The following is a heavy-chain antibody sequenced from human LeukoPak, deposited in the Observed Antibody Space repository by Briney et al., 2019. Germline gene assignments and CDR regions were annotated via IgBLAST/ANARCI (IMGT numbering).Heavy chain of an antibody. CDR3: ASVTMVRGPHFDY. D-gene: IGHD3-10*01. CDR1: RFTFSNFN. Sequence: QPGGSLRLSCSASRFTFSNFNMHWVRQAPGKGLQFVSGITSDGGSIDYADSVRGRFTISRDNSKNTVYLQMNSLRAEDTAVYYCASVTMVRGPHFDYWGQGTLVTVSS. J-gene: IGHJ4*02. CDR2: ITSDGGSI. V-gene: IGHV3-64*04.